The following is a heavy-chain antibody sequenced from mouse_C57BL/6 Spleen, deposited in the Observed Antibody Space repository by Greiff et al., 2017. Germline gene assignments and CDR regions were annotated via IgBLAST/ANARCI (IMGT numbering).Heavy chain of an antibody. CDR1: GYTFTSYW. V-gene: IGHV1-64*01. CDR2: IHPNSGST. D-gene: IGHD2-4*01. CDR3: ARYDYDGRYY. J-gene: IGHJ4*01. Sequence: QVQLKQPGAELVKPGASVKLSCKASGYTFTSYWMHWVKQRPGQGLEWIGMIHPNSGSTNYNEKFKSKATLTVDKSSSTAYMQLSSLTSEDSAVYYCARYDYDGRYYWGQGTSVTVSS.